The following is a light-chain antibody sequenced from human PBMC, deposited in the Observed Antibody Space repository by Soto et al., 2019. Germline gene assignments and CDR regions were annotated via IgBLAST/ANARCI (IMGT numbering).Light chain of an antibody. CDR3: QKYNSAPRT. J-gene: IGKJ1*01. CDR1: QGISNY. CDR2: AAS. V-gene: IGKV1-27*01. Sequence: DIQMTQSPSSLSASVGDRVTITCRAIQGISNYLAWYQQKPGKVPKLLIYAASTLQSGVPSRFSGSGSGTDFTLTISSLQPEDVATYYCQKYNSAPRTFGQGTKVAIK.